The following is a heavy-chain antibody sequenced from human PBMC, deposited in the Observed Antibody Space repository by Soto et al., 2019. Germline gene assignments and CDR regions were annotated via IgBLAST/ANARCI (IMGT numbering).Heavy chain of an antibody. D-gene: IGHD2-15*01. CDR1: GDSISSGDYS. CDR3: ARDRDCSGGSCDGMDV. CDR2: ISHSGST. V-gene: IGHV4-30-2*01. Sequence: QLQLQESGSGLVKPSRALSLTCAVSGDSISSGDYSWSWVRQPPGKGLEWIGYISHSGSTYYNPSLKSRVTISLARSKNQFSLKLSSVTAAATAVYYCARDRDCSGGSCDGMDVWGQGTTVTVSS. J-gene: IGHJ6*02.